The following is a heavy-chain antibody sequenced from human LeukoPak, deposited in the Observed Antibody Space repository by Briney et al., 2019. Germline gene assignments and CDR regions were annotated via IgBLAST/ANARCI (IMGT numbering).Heavy chain of an antibody. CDR3: ARDFSAAFDI. J-gene: IGHJ3*02. CDR1: GGSFGNYY. Sequence: SETLSLTCTVSGGSFGNYYWSWIRQPPGKGLEWIAYIYDSGTTNYNPSLKSRVTISVDTSKNQFSLKPSSVTAADTAVYYCARDFSAAFDIWGQGTMVTVSS. D-gene: IGHD2/OR15-2a*01. CDR2: IYDSGTT. V-gene: IGHV4-59*01.